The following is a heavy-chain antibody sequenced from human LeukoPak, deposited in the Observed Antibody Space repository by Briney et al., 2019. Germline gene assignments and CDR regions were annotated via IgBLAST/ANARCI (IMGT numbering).Heavy chain of an antibody. CDR2: ISYDGSNK. D-gene: IGHD6-13*01. CDR1: GFTFSSYA. V-gene: IGHV3-30-3*01. Sequence: GRSLRLSCAASGFTFSSYAMHWVRQAPGKGLEWVAVISYDGSNKYYADSVKGRFTISRDNSKNTLYLQMNSLRAEDTAVYYCARESGRQLKDYYGMDVWGQGTTVTVSS. J-gene: IGHJ6*02. CDR3: ARESGRQLKDYYGMDV.